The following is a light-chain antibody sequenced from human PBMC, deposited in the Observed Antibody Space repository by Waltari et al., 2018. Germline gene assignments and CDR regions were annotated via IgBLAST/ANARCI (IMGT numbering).Light chain of an antibody. CDR3: QAWEGTTAAV. Sequence: SYEVTQPHSVSVSPGQSASITCSGERLGDKYVAWYQQKSGQTPLMVSFQDNKRPAGIPERCSGSNSGNTATLTISGTQAVDEADYYCQAWEGTTAAVFGGGTKLTVL. J-gene: IGLJ2*01. V-gene: IGLV3-1*01. CDR2: QDN. CDR1: RLGDKY.